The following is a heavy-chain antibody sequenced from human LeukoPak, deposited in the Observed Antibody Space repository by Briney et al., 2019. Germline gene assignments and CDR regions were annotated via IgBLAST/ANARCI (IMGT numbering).Heavy chain of an antibody. CDR2: INSGGSSI. CDR1: GFIFSSYE. J-gene: IGHJ4*02. V-gene: IGHV3-48*03. Sequence: GGSLRLSCAASGFIFSSYEMNWVGQAPGKGLEWVSYINSGGSSIYYAVSVRGRFTISRDNAKNSLYLQMNTLRAEDTAVYYCVRDQGTWEYDYWGQGTLVTVSS. D-gene: IGHD1-1*01. CDR3: VRDQGTWEYDY.